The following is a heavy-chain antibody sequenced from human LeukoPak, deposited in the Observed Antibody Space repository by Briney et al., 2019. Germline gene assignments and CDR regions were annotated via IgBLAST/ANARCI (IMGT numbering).Heavy chain of an antibody. V-gene: IGHV3-15*01. Sequence: GSLRLSCAASGFTFCNAWMSWVRQAPGKGLEWVGRIKSKIDGGTTDFAAPVKGRFTISRDDSKNTLYLQMNSLETEDTAVYYCTTIRGYCGGDCYGYWGQGTLVTVSS. D-gene: IGHD2-21*01. J-gene: IGHJ4*02. CDR3: TTIRGYCGGDCYGY. CDR1: GFTFCNAW. CDR2: IKSKIDGGTT.